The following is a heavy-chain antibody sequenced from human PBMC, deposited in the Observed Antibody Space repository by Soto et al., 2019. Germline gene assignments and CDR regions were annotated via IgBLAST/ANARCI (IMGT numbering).Heavy chain of an antibody. CDR2: ISSSSSYI. D-gene: IGHD5-18*01. CDR1: GFTFSSYS. V-gene: IGHV3-21*01. Sequence: GGSLRLSCAASGFTFSSYSMNWVRQAPGKGLEWVSSISSSSSYIYYADSVKGRFTISRDNAKNSLYLQMNSLRAEDTAVYYCARDSGASAMVPPYYYYYGMDVWGQGTTVTVSS. J-gene: IGHJ6*02. CDR3: ARDSGASAMVPPYYYYYGMDV.